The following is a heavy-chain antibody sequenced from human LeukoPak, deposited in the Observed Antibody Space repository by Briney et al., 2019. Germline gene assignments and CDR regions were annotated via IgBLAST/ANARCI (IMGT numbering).Heavy chain of an antibody. CDR2: IYHSGCI. J-gene: IGHJ4*02. CDR1: GGSISSSNW. CDR3: ARTHPYYYDSSGLGD. D-gene: IGHD3-22*01. V-gene: IGHV4-4*02. Sequence: SGTLSLTCAVSGGSISSSNWWSWVRQPPGKGLEWIGEIYHSGCINYNPSLKSRVTISVDKSKNQFSLKLSSVTAADTAVYYCARTHPYYYDSSGLGDWGQGTLVTVSS.